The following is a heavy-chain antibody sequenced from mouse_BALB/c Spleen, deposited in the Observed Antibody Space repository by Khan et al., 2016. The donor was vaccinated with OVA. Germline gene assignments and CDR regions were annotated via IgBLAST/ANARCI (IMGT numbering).Heavy chain of an antibody. CDR2: INPYNGGT. V-gene: IGHV1-26*01. J-gene: IGHJ3*01. D-gene: IGHD1-2*01. CDR1: GYSFTDYT. Sequence: EVQLQQSGPELVKPGASMKISCKASGYSFTDYTMNWVKQSHGKSLEWIGLINPYNGGTSDNQKFKGKAKLTVDKSSSIVYMELLSLTSGDSAVYYCARSGYGGFSYWGQGTLVTVSA. CDR3: ARSGYGGFSY.